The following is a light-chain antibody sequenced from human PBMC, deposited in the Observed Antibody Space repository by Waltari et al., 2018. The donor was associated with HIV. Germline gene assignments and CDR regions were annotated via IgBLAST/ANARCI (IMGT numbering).Light chain of an antibody. CDR1: SSDVGGYNY. CDR2: EVS. CDR3: SSYAGSNNLV. J-gene: IGLJ2*01. Sequence: QSALTQPPSASGSPGQSVTISCTGTSSDVGGYNYVSWYQQHPGKAPKLMIYEVSKRPSGVPGRFCGSRSGNTASLTVSGLQAEDEAEYYCSSYAGSNNLVFGGGTKLTVL. V-gene: IGLV2-8*01.